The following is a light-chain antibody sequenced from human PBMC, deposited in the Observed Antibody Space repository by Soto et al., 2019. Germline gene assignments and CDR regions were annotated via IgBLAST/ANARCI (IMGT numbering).Light chain of an antibody. CDR1: QSVSSY. Sequence: EIVLTQSPATLSLSPGERATLSCRASQSVSSYLAWYQQKPGQAPRLLIYDASNRATGIPARFSGSGSGTDFTLTIRRPEPEDFAVYYCQQRSNSPPLPFGGGTKVEIK. J-gene: IGKJ4*01. CDR2: DAS. V-gene: IGKV3-11*01. CDR3: QQRSNSPPLP.